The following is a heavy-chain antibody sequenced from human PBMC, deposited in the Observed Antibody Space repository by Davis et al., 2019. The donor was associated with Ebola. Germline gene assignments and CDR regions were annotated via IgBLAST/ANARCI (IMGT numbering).Heavy chain of an antibody. Sequence: GESLKISCAASGFTFSSYSMNWVRQAPGKGLEWVSSISSSSSYIYYADSVKGRFTISRDNAKNSLYLQMNSLRAEDTAVYYCARALGYCSGGSCPFDYWGQGTLVTVSS. CDR2: ISSSSSYI. D-gene: IGHD2-15*01. J-gene: IGHJ4*02. V-gene: IGHV3-21*01. CDR3: ARALGYCSGGSCPFDY. CDR1: GFTFSSYS.